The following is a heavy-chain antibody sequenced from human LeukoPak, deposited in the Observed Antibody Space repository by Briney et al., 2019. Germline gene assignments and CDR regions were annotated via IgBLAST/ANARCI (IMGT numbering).Heavy chain of an antibody. V-gene: IGHV3-7*01. CDR2: IREDGSEK. J-gene: IGHJ4*02. CDR1: GFTFSAYW. Sequence: GGSLRLSCAASGFTFSAYWMSWVRQAPGKGLEWVANIREDGSEKYYADSVKGRFTISRDNAENSLYLQMNSLRAEDTAVYYCARDLLRGVDYWGQGTLVTVSS. CDR3: ARDLLRGVDY. D-gene: IGHD3-22*01.